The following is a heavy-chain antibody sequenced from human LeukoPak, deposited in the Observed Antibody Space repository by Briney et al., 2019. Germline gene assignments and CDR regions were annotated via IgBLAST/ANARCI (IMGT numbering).Heavy chain of an antibody. V-gene: IGHV4-30-4*01. Sequence: SQTLSLTCTVSGGSISSGDYYWSWIRQPPGKGLEWIGYIYYSGSTYYNPSLKSRVTISVDTSKNQSSLKLSSVTAADTAVYYCARVHDYCSDGSCVNWFDPWGQGTLVTVSS. D-gene: IGHD2-15*01. CDR1: GGSISSGDYY. CDR2: IYYSGST. J-gene: IGHJ5*02. CDR3: ARVHDYCSDGSCVNWFDP.